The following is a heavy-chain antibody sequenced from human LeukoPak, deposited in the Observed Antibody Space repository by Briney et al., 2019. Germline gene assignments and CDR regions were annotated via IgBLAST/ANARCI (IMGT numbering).Heavy chain of an antibody. D-gene: IGHD3-10*01. V-gene: IGHV3-74*01. CDR1: GFTFSSYW. CDR2: INSDGSST. Sequence: PGGSLRLSCAASGFTFSSYWMHWVRQAPGKGLVWVSRINSDGSSTSYADSVKGRFTISRDNTQNTLYLQMNSLRAEDTAVYYCARDHPILLWFGERTYYFDYWGQGTLVTVSS. CDR3: ARDHPILLWFGERTYYFDY. J-gene: IGHJ4*02.